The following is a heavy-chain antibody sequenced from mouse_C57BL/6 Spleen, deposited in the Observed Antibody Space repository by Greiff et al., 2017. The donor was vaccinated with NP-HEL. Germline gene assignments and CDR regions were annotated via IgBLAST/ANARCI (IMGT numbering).Heavy chain of an antibody. Sequence: EVQLQESGEGLVKPGGSLKLSCAASGFTFSSYAMSWVRQTPEKRLEWVAYISSGGDYIYYADTVKGRFTISRDNARNTLYLQMSSLKSEDTAMYYCTSITTVEDWYFDVWGTGTTVTVSS. J-gene: IGHJ1*03. CDR2: ISSGGDYI. V-gene: IGHV5-9-1*02. D-gene: IGHD1-1*01. CDR3: TSITTVEDWYFDV. CDR1: GFTFSSYA.